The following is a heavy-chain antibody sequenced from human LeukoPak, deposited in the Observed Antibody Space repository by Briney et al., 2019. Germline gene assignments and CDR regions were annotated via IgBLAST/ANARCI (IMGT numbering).Heavy chain of an antibody. V-gene: IGHV1-8*01. CDR2: MNPNSGNT. CDR3: ARGGAYDYVWGSYHYFDY. D-gene: IGHD3-16*02. J-gene: IGHJ4*02. Sequence: ASVKVSCKASGYTFTSYDINWVRQATGQGLEWMGWMNPNSGNTGYAQKLQGRVTMTRNTSISTAYMELSSLRSEDTAVYYCARGGAYDYVWGSYHYFDYWGQGTLVTVSS. CDR1: GYTFTSYD.